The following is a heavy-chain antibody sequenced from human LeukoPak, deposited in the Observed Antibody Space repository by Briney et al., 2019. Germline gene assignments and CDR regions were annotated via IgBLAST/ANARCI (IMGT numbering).Heavy chain of an antibody. V-gene: IGHV3-30*03. J-gene: IGHJ4*02. CDR2: ISYDGSNK. D-gene: IGHD5-12*01. CDR3: ARIDSGYDPQGY. CDR1: GFTFSSYG. Sequence: GGSLRLSCAASGFTFSSYGMHWVRQAPGKGLEWVAVISYDGSNKYYADSVKGRFTISRDNSKNTLYPQMNSLRAEDTAVYYCARIDSGYDPQGYWGQGTLVTVSS.